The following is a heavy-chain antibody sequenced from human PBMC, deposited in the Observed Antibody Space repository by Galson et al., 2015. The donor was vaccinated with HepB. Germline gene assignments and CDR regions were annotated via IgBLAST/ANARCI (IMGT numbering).Heavy chain of an antibody. Sequence: SVKVSCKASGYTFTGYYMHWVRQAPGQGLEWMGWINPNSGGTNYAQKFQGRVTMTRDTSTSTAYMELSRLRSDDTAVYYCARAPRTRAGYSSSWFHFDYWGQGALVTVSS. CDR1: GYTFTGYY. V-gene: IGHV1-2*02. D-gene: IGHD6-13*01. CDR2: INPNSGGT. CDR3: ARAPRTRAGYSSSWFHFDY. J-gene: IGHJ4*02.